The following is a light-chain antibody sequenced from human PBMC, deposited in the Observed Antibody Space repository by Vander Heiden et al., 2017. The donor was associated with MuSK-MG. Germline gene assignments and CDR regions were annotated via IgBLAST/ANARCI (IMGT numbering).Light chain of an antibody. J-gene: IGKJ3*01. CDR1: QGIGNY. V-gene: IGKV1-9*01. Sequence: IQLTHSPSFLSPSVGDSVTISCPASQGIGNYLAWYQQKSGKAPRLLIYGASTLQSGVPSRFSGSGSGTEFTLTISNLQPEDFATYFCQQYDSFPRTFGHGTKVDIK. CDR2: GAS. CDR3: QQYDSFPRT.